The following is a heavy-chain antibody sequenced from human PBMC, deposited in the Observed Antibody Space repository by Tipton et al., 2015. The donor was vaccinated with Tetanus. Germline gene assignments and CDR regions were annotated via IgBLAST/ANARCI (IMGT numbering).Heavy chain of an antibody. V-gene: IGHV4-39*07. CDR3: ARGWGSSWYYFDY. CDR1: GASISTSRRFD. Sequence: TLSLTCTVSGASISTSRRFDWGWIRQPPGKGLEWIGSISYSGSTSYSPSLRSRVTMSVDTSKRQFSLKLNSVTAADTAVYYCARGWGSSWYYFDYWGQGILVTVSS. J-gene: IGHJ4*02. CDR2: ISYSGST. D-gene: IGHD6-13*01.